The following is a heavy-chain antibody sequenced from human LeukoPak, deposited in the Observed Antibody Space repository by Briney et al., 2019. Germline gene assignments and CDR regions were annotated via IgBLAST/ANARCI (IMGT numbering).Heavy chain of an antibody. CDR3: ARDQDDYVWGSYLSRAFDI. J-gene: IGHJ3*02. Sequence: PGRSLRLSCAASGFTFSSYGMHWVRQAPGKGLEWVAVIWYDGSNKYYADSVKGRFTISRDNSKNTLYLQMNSLRAEDTAVYYCARDQDDYVWGSYLSRAFDIWGQGTMVTVSS. D-gene: IGHD3-16*02. V-gene: IGHV3-33*01. CDR2: IWYDGSNK. CDR1: GFTFSSYG.